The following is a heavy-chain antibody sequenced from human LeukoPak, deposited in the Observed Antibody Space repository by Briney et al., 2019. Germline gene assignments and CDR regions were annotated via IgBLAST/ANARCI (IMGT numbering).Heavy chain of an antibody. CDR2: INTNTGNP. CDR1: GYTFTSYA. V-gene: IGHV7-4-1*02. Sequence: GASVMVSCKASGYTFTSYAMNWVRQAPGQGLEWMGWINTNTGNPTYAQGFTGRFVFSLDTSVSTAYLQISSLKAEDTAVYYCARVQYSICWPRMDVWGQGTTFTVSS. J-gene: IGHJ6*02. D-gene: IGHD6-13*01. CDR3: ARVQYSICWPRMDV.